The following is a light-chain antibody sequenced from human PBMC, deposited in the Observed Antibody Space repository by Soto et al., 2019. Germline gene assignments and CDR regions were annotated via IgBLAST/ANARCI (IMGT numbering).Light chain of an antibody. CDR2: DVS. CDR3: CSYAGTYSWV. Sequence: QSALTQPASVSGSPGQSVTISCTGSSSDVGAYNYVSWYQHHPGKAPKVMIFDVSERPSGVPDRFSGSKSGNTASLTISGLQAEDEGDYYCCSYAGTYSWVFGGGTKLTVL. CDR1: SSDVGAYNY. J-gene: IGLJ3*02. V-gene: IGLV2-11*01.